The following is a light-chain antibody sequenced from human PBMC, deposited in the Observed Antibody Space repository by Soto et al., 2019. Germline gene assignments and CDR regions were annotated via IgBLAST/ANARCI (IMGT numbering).Light chain of an antibody. CDR3: QQYGSSPPYT. Sequence: EVVLTQSPGTLSLSPGERATLSCRASQSVSNNYLAWYQQKPGQSPKLLIFASSDRATGIPDRFSGSGSGTDFTLTISSLETEDFAVYYCQQYGSSPPYTFGQGTKLEIK. V-gene: IGKV3-20*01. CDR1: QSVSNNY. CDR2: ASS. J-gene: IGKJ2*01.